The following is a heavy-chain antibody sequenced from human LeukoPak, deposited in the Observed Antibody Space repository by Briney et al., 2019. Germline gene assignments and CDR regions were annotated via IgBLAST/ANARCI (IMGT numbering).Heavy chain of an antibody. CDR1: GFTFSSYS. CDR2: ISCSSSTI. J-gene: IGHJ4*02. Sequence: AESLTLSCAASGFTFSSYSMRWVRQPPGEGLEWGSYISCSSSTIYYTDSVKGRFTISRDNAKNSPYLQMNSLRAEDTSVYFCARDLEMATILDYWGQGTLVTVSS. D-gene: IGHD5-24*01. V-gene: IGHV3-48*01. CDR3: ARDLEMATILDY.